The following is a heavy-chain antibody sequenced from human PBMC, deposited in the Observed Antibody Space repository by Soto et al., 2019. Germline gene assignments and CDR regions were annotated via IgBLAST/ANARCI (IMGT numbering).Heavy chain of an antibody. CDR3: AKLSSSSWYGWFDP. CDR1: GGTFSSYT. Sequence: SVKVSCKASGGTFSSYTISWVRQAPGQGLEWMGRIIPILGIANYAQKFQGRVTITADKSTSTAYMELRSLRSDDTAVYYCAKLSSSSWYGWFDPWGQGTLVTVS. J-gene: IGHJ5*02. CDR2: IIPILGIA. D-gene: IGHD6-13*01. V-gene: IGHV1-69*02.